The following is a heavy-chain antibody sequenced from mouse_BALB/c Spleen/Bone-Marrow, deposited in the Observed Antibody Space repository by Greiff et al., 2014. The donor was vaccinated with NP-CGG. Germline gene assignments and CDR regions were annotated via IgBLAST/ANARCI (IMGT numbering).Heavy chain of an antibody. CDR1: GFSLTSYG. V-gene: IGHV2-9*02. J-gene: IGHJ4*01. Sequence: VKVEESGPGLVAPSQSLSITCTVSGFSLTSYGVHWVRQPPGKVLEWLGVIWAGGSTNYNSALMSRLSISKDNSESQVFLKMNSLQTDDTAMYYCARGSYYEGAMDYWGQGTSVTVSS. D-gene: IGHD1-1*01. CDR3: ARGSYYEGAMDY. CDR2: IWAGGST.